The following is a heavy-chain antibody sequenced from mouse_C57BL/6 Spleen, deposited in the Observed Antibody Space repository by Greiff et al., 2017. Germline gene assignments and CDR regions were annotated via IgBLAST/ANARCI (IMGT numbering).Heavy chain of an antibody. V-gene: IGHV1-55*01. J-gene: IGHJ4*01. Sequence: VQLQQPGAELVKPGASVKMSCKASGYTFTSYWITWVKQRPGQGLEWIGDIYPGSGSTNYNEKFKSKATLTVDTSSSTAYMQLSSLTSEDSAVYYCARCGIYYDYDERVYYAMDYWGQGTSVTVSS. CDR1: GYTFTSYW. D-gene: IGHD2-4*01. CDR3: ARCGIYYDYDERVYYAMDY. CDR2: IYPGSGST.